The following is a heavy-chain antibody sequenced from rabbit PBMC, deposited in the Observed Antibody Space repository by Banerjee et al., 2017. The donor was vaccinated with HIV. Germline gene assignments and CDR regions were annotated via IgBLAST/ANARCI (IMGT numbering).Heavy chain of an antibody. D-gene: IGHD2-1*01. V-gene: IGHV1S7*01. CDR1: GFDFSNYY. J-gene: IGHJ6*01. CDR2: IYAGKGSA. CDR3: ARNDYGSDYDWAMDL. Sequence: QLKESGGGLVQPGGSLKLSCKASGFDFSNYYMSWVRQAPGKGLEWIGIIYAGKGSADYASWVNGRFTISSDNAQNTVDLQMNSLTAADTATYFCARNDYGSDYDWAMDLWGPGT.